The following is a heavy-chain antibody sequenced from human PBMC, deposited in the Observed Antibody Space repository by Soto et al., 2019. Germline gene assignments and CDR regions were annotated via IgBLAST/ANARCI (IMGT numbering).Heavy chain of an antibody. J-gene: IGHJ6*02. CDR1: GFTFSSYS. D-gene: IGHD4-17*01. CDR3: ARDQSGYGDYPEAYYYGMDV. Sequence: GSLRLSCAASGFTFSSYSMNWVRQAPGKGLEWVSSISSSSSYIYYADSVKGRFTISRDNAKNSLYLQMNSLRAEDTAVYYCARDQSGYGDYPEAYYYGMDVWGQGTTVTVSS. CDR2: ISSSSSYI. V-gene: IGHV3-21*01.